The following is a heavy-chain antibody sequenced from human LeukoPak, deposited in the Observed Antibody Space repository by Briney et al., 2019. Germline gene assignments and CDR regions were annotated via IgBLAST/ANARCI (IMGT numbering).Heavy chain of an antibody. V-gene: IGHV1-69*13. Sequence: SVKVSCKASGGTFSSYAISWVRQAPGQGLEWMGGIIPIFGTANYAQKFQGRVTITADESTSTAYMGLSSLRSEDTAVYYCARGSGSYNYYYGMDVWGQGTTVTVSS. D-gene: IGHD1-26*01. CDR3: ARGSGSYNYYYGMDV. CDR1: GGTFSSYA. CDR2: IIPIFGTA. J-gene: IGHJ6*02.